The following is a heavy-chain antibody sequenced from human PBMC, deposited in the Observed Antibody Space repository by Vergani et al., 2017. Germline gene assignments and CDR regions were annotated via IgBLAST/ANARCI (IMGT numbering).Heavy chain of an antibody. CDR2: IIPILGIA. CDR3: ARVALQFGQNNWFDP. D-gene: IGHD4-11*01. CDR1: GYTFTSYG. Sequence: QVQLVQSGAEVKKPGASVKVSCKASGYTFTSYGISWVRQAPGQGLEWMGWIIPILGIANYAQKFQGRVTITADKSTSTAYMELSSLRSEDTAVYYCARVALQFGQNNWFDPWGQGTLVTVSS. J-gene: IGHJ5*02. V-gene: IGHV1-69*10.